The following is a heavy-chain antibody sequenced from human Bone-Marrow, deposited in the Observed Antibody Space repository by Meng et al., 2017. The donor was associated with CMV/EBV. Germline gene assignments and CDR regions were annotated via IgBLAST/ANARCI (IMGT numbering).Heavy chain of an antibody. V-gene: IGHV4-34*01. Sequence: GSLRLSCAVYGGSFSGYHWSWIRQSPGKGLEWIGEINHGGSTNYCPSLKSRVTISRDTSKNPFSLKLTSVTAADAAVSYCASSSHCNTFSCSLLRANYYYGVDVWGQGTTVTVSS. CDR2: INHGGST. CDR1: GGSFSGYH. J-gene: IGHJ6*02. CDR3: ASSSHCNTFSCSLLRANYYYGVDV. D-gene: IGHD2/OR15-2a*01.